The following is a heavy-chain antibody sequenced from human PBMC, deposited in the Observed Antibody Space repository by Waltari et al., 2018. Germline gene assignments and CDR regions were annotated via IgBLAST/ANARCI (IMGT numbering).Heavy chain of an antibody. CDR2: INAGNGNT. D-gene: IGHD3-22*01. V-gene: IGHV1-3*01. Sequence: QVQLVQSGAEVKQPGASVKVSCKASGYTFTSHAIPLLRQAPGQRLEWMGWINAGNGNTKYSQKFQGRVTITRDTSASTAYMELSSLRSEDTAVYYCARGLIVVVITPGGMDVWGQGTTVTVSS. J-gene: IGHJ6*02. CDR3: ARGLIVVVITPGGMDV. CDR1: GYTFTSHA.